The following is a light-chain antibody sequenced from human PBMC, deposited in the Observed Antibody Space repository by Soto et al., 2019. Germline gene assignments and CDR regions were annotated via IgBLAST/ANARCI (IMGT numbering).Light chain of an antibody. V-gene: IGKV1-27*01. CDR1: QAIYNY. CDR3: QKYNGAPPWT. CDR2: AAS. J-gene: IGKJ1*01. Sequence: DVQLTQSPASLSASVGDRVTITCRASQAIYNYLAWYQQKPGKVPSLLIYAASTLPSGVPSRFSGSGSDTDFTLTISSLQPEDVATYYCQKYNGAPPWTFGQGTKVDI.